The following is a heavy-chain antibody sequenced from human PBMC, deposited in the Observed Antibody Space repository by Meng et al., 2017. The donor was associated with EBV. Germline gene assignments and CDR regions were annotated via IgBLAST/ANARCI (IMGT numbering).Heavy chain of an antibody. Sequence: EXQLLEXXXGLVQPGXSLRLSXAASGFTFSSYAMSWVRQAPGKGLEWVSAISGSGGSTYYADSVKGRFTISRDNSKNTLYLQMNSLRAEDTAVYYCAKDLAPGGFEYQPLTWGQGPLVTVSS. V-gene: IGHV3-23*01. J-gene: IGHJ5*02. D-gene: IGHD2-2*01. CDR2: ISGSGGST. CDR3: AKDLAPGGFEYQPLT. CDR1: GFTFSSYA.